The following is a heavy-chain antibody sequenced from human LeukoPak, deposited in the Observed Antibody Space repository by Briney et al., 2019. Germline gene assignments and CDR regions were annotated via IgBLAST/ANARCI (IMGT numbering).Heavy chain of an antibody. D-gene: IGHD1-26*01. J-gene: IGHJ4*02. Sequence: GGSLRLSCAASGLTFSTTPMNWVRQAPGMGLEWVSAISGSGGSTYYADSVKGRFTISRDNSKNTLYLQMNSLRVEDTAVYYCAGTKYIGSAIDYWGQGTLVTVSS. V-gene: IGHV3-23*01. CDR2: ISGSGGST. CDR3: AGTKYIGSAIDY. CDR1: GLTFSTTP.